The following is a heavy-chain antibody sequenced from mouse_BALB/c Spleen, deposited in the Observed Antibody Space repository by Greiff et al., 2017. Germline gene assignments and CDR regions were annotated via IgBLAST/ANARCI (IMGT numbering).Heavy chain of an antibody. CDR2: ISSGGST. CDR3: ARKYGNFDY. J-gene: IGHJ2*01. V-gene: IGHV5-6-5*01. D-gene: IGHD2-10*02. Sequence: EVQVVESGGGLVKPGGSLKLSCAASGFTFSSYAMSWVRQTPEKRLEWVASISSGGSTYYPDSVKGRFTISRDNARNILYLQMSSLRSEDTAMYYCARKYGNFDYWGQGTTLTVSS. CDR1: GFTFSSYA.